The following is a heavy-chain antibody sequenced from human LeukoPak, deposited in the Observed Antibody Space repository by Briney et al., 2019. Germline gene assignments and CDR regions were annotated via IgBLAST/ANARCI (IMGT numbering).Heavy chain of an antibody. CDR2: IYYSGST. CDR1: GGSISSSSYY. Sequence: PSETLSLTCTVSGGSISSSSYYWGWIRQPPGKGLEWIGSIYYSGSTHYNPSLKSRVTISVDTSKNQFSLKLSSVTAADTAVYYCASGYSGYYYGMDVWGQGTTVTVSS. D-gene: IGHD5-12*01. V-gene: IGHV4-39*07. CDR3: ASGYSGYYYGMDV. J-gene: IGHJ6*02.